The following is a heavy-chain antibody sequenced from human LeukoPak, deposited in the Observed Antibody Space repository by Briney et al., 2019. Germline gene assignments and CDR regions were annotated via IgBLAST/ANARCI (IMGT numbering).Heavy chain of an antibody. CDR1: GFTFDDYA. V-gene: IGHV3-7*01. J-gene: IGHJ4*02. CDR3: ARECRSSTSCYPY. CDR2: IKQDGSEK. Sequence: GGSLRLSCEASGFTFDDYAMYWVRQAPGKGLEWVANIKQDGSEKYYVDSVKGRFTISRDNAKNSLYLQMNSLRAEDTAVYYCARECRSSTSCYPYWGQGTLVTVSS. D-gene: IGHD2-2*01.